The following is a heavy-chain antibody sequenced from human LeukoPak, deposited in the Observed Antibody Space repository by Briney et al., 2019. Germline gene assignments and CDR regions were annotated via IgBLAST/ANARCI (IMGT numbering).Heavy chain of an antibody. CDR2: INHSGST. CDR3: ARRRARGRYCSGGSCYGPNYFDY. J-gene: IGHJ4*02. CDR1: GGSFSGYY. V-gene: IGHV4-34*01. D-gene: IGHD2-15*01. Sequence: SETLSLTCAVYGGSFSGYYWSWIRQPPGKGLEWIGEINHSGSTNYNPSLKSRVTISVDTSKNQFSLKLSSVTAADTAVYYCARRRARGRYCSGGSCYGPNYFDYWGQGTLVTVSS.